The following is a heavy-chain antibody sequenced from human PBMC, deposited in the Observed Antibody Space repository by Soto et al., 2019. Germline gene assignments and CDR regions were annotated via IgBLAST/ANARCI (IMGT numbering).Heavy chain of an antibody. Sequence: PSETLSLTCTVSGASISYGGFSWSWIRQSPGKGLEWIGYISHLESTYFHPSFKSRLTMSIDRTRNQFSLKLSSVTAADMVVFYCARGGGDDSFDYWGQGVLVTVSS. CDR1: GASISYGGFS. CDR2: ISHLEST. V-gene: IGHV4-30-2*06. J-gene: IGHJ4*02. D-gene: IGHD2-21*02. CDR3: ARGGGDDSFDY.